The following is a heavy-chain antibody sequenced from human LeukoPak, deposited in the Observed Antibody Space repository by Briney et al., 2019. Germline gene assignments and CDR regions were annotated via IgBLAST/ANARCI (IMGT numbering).Heavy chain of an antibody. Sequence: GGSLRLSCAASGFIFRNYWMHWVRQAPGKGLVWVARINPNGITTTYTDSVKGRFTISRDNAKNALYLQMNSLRVEDTAVYYCARDFAGDRDYWGQGTLVTVSS. J-gene: IGHJ4*02. CDR3: ARDFAGDRDY. D-gene: IGHD4-17*01. CDR1: GFIFRNYW. V-gene: IGHV3-74*01. CDR2: INPNGITT.